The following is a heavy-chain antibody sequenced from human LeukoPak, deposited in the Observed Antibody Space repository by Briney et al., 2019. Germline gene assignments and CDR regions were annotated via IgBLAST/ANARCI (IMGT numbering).Heavy chain of an antibody. CDR3: ARDDSSGYYYASPDY. J-gene: IGHJ4*02. Sequence: GRSLRLSCAASGFTFSSYAMHWVRQAPGKGLEWVAVISYDGSNKYYADSVKGRFTISRDNSKNTLYLQMNSLRAEDTAVYYCARDDSSGYYYASPDYWGQGTLVTVSS. D-gene: IGHD3-22*01. CDR1: GFTFSSYA. V-gene: IGHV3-30-3*01. CDR2: ISYDGSNK.